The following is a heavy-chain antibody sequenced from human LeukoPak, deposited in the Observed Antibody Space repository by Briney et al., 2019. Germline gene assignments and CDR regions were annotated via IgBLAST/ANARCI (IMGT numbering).Heavy chain of an antibody. CDR2: ISGSGNST. D-gene: IGHD2-15*01. V-gene: IGHV3-23*01. CDR3: AKVLVLVSANRYYFDY. CDR1: GLTFSGSA. J-gene: IGHJ4*02. Sequence: GGSLRLSCAASGLTFSGSAMSWVRQAPGKGLEWVSLISGSGNSTYYADSVKGRFTISRDNSNNMLYLQMNSLRAEDTAIYYCAKVLVLVSANRYYFDYWGQGTLVTVSS.